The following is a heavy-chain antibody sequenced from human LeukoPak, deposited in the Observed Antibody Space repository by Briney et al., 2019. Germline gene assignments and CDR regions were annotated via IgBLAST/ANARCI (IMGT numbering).Heavy chain of an antibody. CDR2: ISSSSSYI. D-gene: IGHD3-10*01. CDR1: GFTFSSYS. J-gene: IGHJ4*02. V-gene: IGHV3-21*01. Sequence: GGSLRLSCAASGFTFSSYSMNWVRQAPGKGLEWVSSISSSSSYIYYADSVKGRFTISRDNSKNTLYLQMNSLRAEDTAVYYCARVDGAGFGYWGQGTLVTVSS. CDR3: ARVDGAGFGY.